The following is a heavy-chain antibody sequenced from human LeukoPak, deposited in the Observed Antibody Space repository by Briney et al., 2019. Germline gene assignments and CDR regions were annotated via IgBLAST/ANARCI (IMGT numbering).Heavy chain of an antibody. D-gene: IGHD3-3*01. V-gene: IGHV3-48*01. Sequence: GGSLRLSCAASGFTFSSCSMNWVRQAPGKGLEWVSYISSSSSTIYYADSVKGRFTISRDNAKNSLYLQMNSLRAEDTAVYYCAKDRLEWLSYFDYWGQGTLVTVSS. CDR2: ISSSSSTI. CDR1: GFTFSSCS. J-gene: IGHJ4*02. CDR3: AKDRLEWLSYFDY.